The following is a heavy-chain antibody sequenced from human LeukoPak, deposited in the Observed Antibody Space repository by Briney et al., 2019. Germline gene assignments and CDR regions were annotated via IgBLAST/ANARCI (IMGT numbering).Heavy chain of an antibody. CDR1: GFTFSDYS. Sequence: NTGGSLRLSCAASGFTFSDYSMNWVRQAPGKGLEWVSSISRSSSYIYYADSMKGRFTISRDDAKNSLSPQMNSLRAEDTAVYYCARDRDFGVGNWFDPWRQGVLVTVSA. CDR3: ARDRDFGVGNWFDP. D-gene: IGHD3-3*01. CDR2: ISRSSSYI. V-gene: IGHV3-21*01. J-gene: IGHJ5*02.